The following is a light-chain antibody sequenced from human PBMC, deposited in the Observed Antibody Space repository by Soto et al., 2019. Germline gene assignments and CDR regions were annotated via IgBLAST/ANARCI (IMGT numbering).Light chain of an antibody. Sequence: EIVLTQSPGTLSLSPGERATLSCGASQRVTSNYLAWYQQKPGQAPRLLIFGASTRATGIPDRFSGSGSGTEFTLTISSLQPDDFATYYCQHYNSYSEAFGQGTKVDIK. V-gene: IGKV3-20*01. CDR2: GAS. J-gene: IGKJ1*01. CDR3: QHYNSYSEA. CDR1: QRVTSNY.